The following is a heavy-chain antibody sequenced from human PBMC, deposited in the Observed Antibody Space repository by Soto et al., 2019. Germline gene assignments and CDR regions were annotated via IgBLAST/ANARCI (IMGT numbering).Heavy chain of an antibody. CDR2: INSDGSST. Sequence: PGGSLRLSCAASGFTFSSYWMHWVRQAPGKGLVWVSRINSDGSSTSYADSVKGRFTISRDNAKNTLYLQMNSLRAEDTAVYYCARGQYQLLYSGETQHAKYYYYGMDVWGQGTKVTVSS. CDR3: ARGQYQLLYSGETQHAKYYYYGMDV. CDR1: GFTFSSYW. D-gene: IGHD2-2*02. J-gene: IGHJ6*02. V-gene: IGHV3-74*01.